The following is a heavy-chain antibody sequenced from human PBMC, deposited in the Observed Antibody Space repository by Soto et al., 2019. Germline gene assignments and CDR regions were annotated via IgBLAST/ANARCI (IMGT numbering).Heavy chain of an antibody. CDR3: SRDVVVGAKALNY. CDR2: IKEDGSEK. J-gene: IGHJ4*02. V-gene: IGHV3-7*01. CDR1: GFTFSNYW. Sequence: GGSLRLSCAASGFTFSNYWITWVRQAPGKGLEWVANIKEDGSEKHYVDSVKGRFTISRDNAKNSLYLQMNSLRVEDTAVYFCSRDVVVGAKALNYWGQGALVTVSS. D-gene: IGHD2-15*01.